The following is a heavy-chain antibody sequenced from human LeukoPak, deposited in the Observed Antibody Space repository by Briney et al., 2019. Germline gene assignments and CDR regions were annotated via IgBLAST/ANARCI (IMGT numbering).Heavy chain of an antibody. CDR3: ARGNIAAAADYYFDY. CDR2: IYHSGST. D-gene: IGHD6-13*01. V-gene: IGHV4-30-2*01. J-gene: IGHJ4*02. Sequence: SRTLSLTCAVSGGSISSGGYSWSWIRQPPGKGLEWIGYIYHSGSTYYNPSLKSRVTISVDRSKNQFSLKLSSVTAADTAVYYRARGNIAAAADYYFDYWGQGTLVTVSS. CDR1: GGSISSGGYS.